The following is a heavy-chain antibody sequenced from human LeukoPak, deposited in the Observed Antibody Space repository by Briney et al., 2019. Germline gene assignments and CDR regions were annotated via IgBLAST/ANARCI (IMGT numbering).Heavy chain of an antibody. D-gene: IGHD6-6*01. CDR1: EYTFTYYY. CDR3: ATIAASDTEYFQH. J-gene: IGHJ1*01. Sequence: ASVKVSCKASEYTFTYYYMHWVRQAPGQGLEWMGIINPSSGSTSYAQKFQGRVTVTRDTSTSTVYMDVSSLRSDDTAVYYCATIAASDTEYFQHWGQGTLVTVSS. V-gene: IGHV1-46*01. CDR2: INPSSGST.